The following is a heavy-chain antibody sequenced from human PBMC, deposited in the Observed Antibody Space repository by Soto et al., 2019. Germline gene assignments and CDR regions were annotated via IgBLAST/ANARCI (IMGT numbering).Heavy chain of an antibody. V-gene: IGHV3-21*01. CDR2: ISSSSSYI. J-gene: IGHJ6*02. Sequence: GGSLRLSCAASGFTFSSYSMNWVRQAPGKGLEWVSSISSSSSYIYYADSVKGRFTISRDNAKNSLYLQMNSLRAEDTAVYYCARDYPPLVPAASNPYYYYGMDVWGQGTTVTVSS. CDR1: GFTFSSYS. D-gene: IGHD2-2*01. CDR3: ARDYPPLVPAASNPYYYYGMDV.